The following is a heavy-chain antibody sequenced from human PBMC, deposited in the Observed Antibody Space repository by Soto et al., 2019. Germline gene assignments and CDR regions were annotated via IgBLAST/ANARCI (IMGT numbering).Heavy chain of an antibody. J-gene: IGHJ4*02. CDR3: ARHLLSSPNCHFDY. V-gene: IGHV4-39*01. CDR2: SYYSGST. D-gene: IGHD2-2*01. Sequence: PSETLSLTCTVSGGSISSSSYYWGWIRQPPGKGLEWIGSSYYSGSTYYNPSLKSRVIISVDTSKNQLSLTLSSVTAADTVVYYCARHLLSSPNCHFDYWGQGALVTVSS. CDR1: GGSISSSSYY.